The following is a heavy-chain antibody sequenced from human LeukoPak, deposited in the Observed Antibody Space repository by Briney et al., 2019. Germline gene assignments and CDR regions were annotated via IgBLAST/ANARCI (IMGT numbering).Heavy chain of an antibody. Sequence: PSETLSLTCTVSGCSISSHYWSWVRQPPGKGLEWIGYIYYSGSTNYNPSLKSRVTISVDTSKNQFSLKLSSVTAADTAVYYCAREVPGYMDVWGKGTTVTVSS. V-gene: IGHV4-59*11. CDR3: AREVPGYMDV. CDR2: IYYSGST. J-gene: IGHJ6*03. CDR1: GCSISSHY.